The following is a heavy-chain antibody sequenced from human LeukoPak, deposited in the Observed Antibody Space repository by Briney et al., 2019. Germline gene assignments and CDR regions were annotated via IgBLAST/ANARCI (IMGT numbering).Heavy chain of an antibody. CDR1: GFTFSSYW. J-gene: IGHJ3*02. D-gene: IGHD6-13*01. CDR3: TRGSATSTWYGAPDI. Sequence: PGGSLRLSCAASGFTFSSYWMHWVRQAPGKGLVWVSRIYGDDSSTSYADSVKGRFTISRDNAKNTLYLQMNSLRAEDTAVYYCTRGSATSTWYGAPDIWGQGTMVTVSS. CDR2: IYGDDSST. V-gene: IGHV3-74*01.